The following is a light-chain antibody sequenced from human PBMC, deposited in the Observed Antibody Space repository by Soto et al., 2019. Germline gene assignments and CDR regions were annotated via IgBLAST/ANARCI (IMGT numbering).Light chain of an antibody. J-gene: IGKJ4*01. V-gene: IGKV3-20*01. CDR1: QSVSSSS. CDR2: GAS. CDR3: QQYGSS. Sequence: EIVLTQSPGTLSLSPGERATLSCRASQSVSSSSLAWYQQKPGQAPRLLIYGASSRATGIPDRFSGSGSGTDFTLTISGREPEDFAVFYCQQYGSSLGGGTKVEIK.